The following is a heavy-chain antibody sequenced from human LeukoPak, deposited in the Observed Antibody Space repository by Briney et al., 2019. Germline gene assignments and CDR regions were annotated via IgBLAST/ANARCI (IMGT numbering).Heavy chain of an antibody. D-gene: IGHD5-18*01. CDR2: ISSSSSFT. J-gene: IGHJ4*02. V-gene: IGHV3-11*05. CDR1: GFTFSDYY. CDR3: ARGSGKKLWLSDFDY. Sequence: PGGSLRLSCAASGFTFSDYYMGWIRQAPGKGLEWVSYISSSSSFTNYADSVKGRFTISRDNAKNSLYLQMNSLRAEDTAVYYCARGSGKKLWLSDFDYWGQGTLVTVSS.